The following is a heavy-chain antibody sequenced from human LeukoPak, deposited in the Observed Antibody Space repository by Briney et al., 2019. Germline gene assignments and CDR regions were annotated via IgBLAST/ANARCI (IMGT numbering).Heavy chain of an antibody. V-gene: IGHV1-2*02. D-gene: IGHD2-15*01. CDR3: ARVPPPCSGGSCSTGTYNWFDP. CDR2: INPKTGDT. Sequence: ASVKVSCKASRYTFTAYYMHWIRQAPGQGLEWMGWINPKTGDTKYAQKFQGRVTMTRDTSISTAYMELSRLRSDDTAVYYCARVPPPCSGGSCSTGTYNWFDPWGQGTLVTVSS. J-gene: IGHJ5*02. CDR1: RYTFTAYY.